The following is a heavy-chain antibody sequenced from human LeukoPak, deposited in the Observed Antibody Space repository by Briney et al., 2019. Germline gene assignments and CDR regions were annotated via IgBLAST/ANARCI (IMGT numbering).Heavy chain of an antibody. CDR1: GFTFSSYG. Sequence: PGRSLRLSCAASGFTFSSYGMHWVRQAPGKGLEWVANIKQDGSEKYYVDSVKGRFTISRDNAKNSLCLQMNSLRAEDTAVYYCARLYCSSTNCPGFDPWGQGTLVTVSS. V-gene: IGHV3-7*03. D-gene: IGHD2-2*01. CDR2: IKQDGSEK. CDR3: ARLYCSSTNCPGFDP. J-gene: IGHJ5*02.